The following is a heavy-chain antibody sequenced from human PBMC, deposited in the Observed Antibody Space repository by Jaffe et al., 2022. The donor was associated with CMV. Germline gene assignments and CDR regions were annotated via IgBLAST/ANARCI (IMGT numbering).Heavy chain of an antibody. CDR3: TRAGWELFQWTAIGGNDAFDI. V-gene: IGHV3-15*01. D-gene: IGHD1-26*01. J-gene: IGHJ3*02. CDR2: IKSKTDGGTT. CDR1: GFTFSNAW. Sequence: EVQLVESGGGLVKPGGSLRLSCAASGFTFSNAWMSWVRQAPGKGLEWVGRIKSKTDGGTTDYAAPVKGRFTISRDDSKNTLYLQMNSLKTEDTAVYYCTRAGWELFQWTAIGGNDAFDIWGQGTMVTVSS.